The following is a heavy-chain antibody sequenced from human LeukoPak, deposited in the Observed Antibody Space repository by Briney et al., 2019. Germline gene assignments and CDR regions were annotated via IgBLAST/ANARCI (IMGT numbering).Heavy chain of an antibody. Sequence: PSETLSLTCTVSGDSISSYYWSWIRQPPGKGLEWIGCIYYSGSTTYKPSLKSRVTISVDTSKNQFSLKLSSVTAADTAVYYCARLSIVGATNFDYWGQGTLVTVSS. CDR1: GDSISSYY. D-gene: IGHD1-26*01. CDR3: ARLSIVGATNFDY. V-gene: IGHV4-59*08. J-gene: IGHJ4*02. CDR2: IYYSGST.